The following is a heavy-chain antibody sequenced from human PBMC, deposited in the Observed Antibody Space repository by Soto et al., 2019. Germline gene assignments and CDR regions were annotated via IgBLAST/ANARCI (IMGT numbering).Heavy chain of an antibody. D-gene: IGHD1-26*01. J-gene: IGHJ4*01. CDR2: ISKSGSA. CDR1: GDSISSNQ. V-gene: IGHV4-59*01. CDR3: ARDHMGSLHY. Sequence: SETLSLTCTVSGDSISSNQWGWIRQPPGKGLEWIGYISKSGSANHNPSLKSRVTMSIDMAKNQFSLRLSSMTAADTAVYFCARDHMGSLHYSGPGTILTVYS.